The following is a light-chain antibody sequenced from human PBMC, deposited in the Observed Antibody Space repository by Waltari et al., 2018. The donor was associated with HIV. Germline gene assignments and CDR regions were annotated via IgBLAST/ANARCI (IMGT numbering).Light chain of an antibody. Sequence: QSALTQPPAASGSPGQSVTISCTGTSNDIGPYNYVSCYQQPPDQVPRLIIYEVNKRPAGVPDRFSGSKSGNTASLTVSGLQAEDEADYYCTSYAGSNNLVVFGGGTKLTVL. J-gene: IGLJ3*02. CDR2: EVN. V-gene: IGLV2-8*01. CDR1: SNDIGPYNY. CDR3: TSYAGSNNLVV.